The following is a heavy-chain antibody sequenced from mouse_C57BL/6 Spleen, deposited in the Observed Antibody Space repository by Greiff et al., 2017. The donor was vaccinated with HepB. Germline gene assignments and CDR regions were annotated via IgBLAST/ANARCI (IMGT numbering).Heavy chain of an antibody. Sequence: EVQLQQSGPELVKPGASVKIPCKASGYTFTDYNMDWVKQSHGKSLEWIGDINPNNGGTIYNQKFKGKATLTVDKSSSTAYMELRSLTSEDTAVYYCARRQLRRPYYCDYWGQGTTLTVSS. CDR2: INPNNGGT. CDR3: ARRQLRRPYYCDY. J-gene: IGHJ2*01. D-gene: IGHD3-2*02. CDR1: GYTFTDYN. V-gene: IGHV1-18*01.